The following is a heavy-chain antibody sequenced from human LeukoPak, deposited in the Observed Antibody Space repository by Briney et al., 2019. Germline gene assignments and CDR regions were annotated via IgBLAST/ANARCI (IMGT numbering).Heavy chain of an antibody. V-gene: IGHV3-7*01. CDR1: GFTFSSYW. CDR2: INLDGSEK. J-gene: IGHJ3*02. D-gene: IGHD3-3*01. CDR3: ARDRTERFLEWLLSPNDAFDI. Sequence: GGSLRLSCAASGFTFSSYWMSWVRQAPGKGLEWVANINLDGSEKYYVDSVKGRFTISRDNAKNSLYLQMNSLRAEDTAVYYCARDRTERFLEWLLSPNDAFDIWGQGTMVTVSS.